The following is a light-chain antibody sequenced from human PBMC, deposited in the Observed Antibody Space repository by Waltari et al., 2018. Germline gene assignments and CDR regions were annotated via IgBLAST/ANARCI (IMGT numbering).Light chain of an antibody. CDR2: GAS. V-gene: IGKV3-15*01. J-gene: IGKJ4*01. CDR3: KQYDVSPPLT. CDR1: QSVRTN. Sequence: VLLTQFPASLPVSPGDTVILSCRASQSVRTNIARYQQKAAQAPRTLVYGASTMASALRTWFSAGVSETDVSLIISSLPSYDVVLYFCKQYDVSPPLTVVG.